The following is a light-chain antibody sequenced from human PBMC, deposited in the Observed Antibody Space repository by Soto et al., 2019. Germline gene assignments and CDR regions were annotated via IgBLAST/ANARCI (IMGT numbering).Light chain of an antibody. J-gene: IGKJ3*01. CDR3: QQRSNWL. V-gene: IGKV3-11*01. Sequence: EVVLTQSPATMSLYPGEGATLSCRASQSVSTYLGWYQQKPGQAPRLLIFGASKRATGIPDRISGSGSGTDFTLTISSLEPEDFAVYYCQQRSNWLFGPGTKVDIK. CDR1: QSVSTY. CDR2: GAS.